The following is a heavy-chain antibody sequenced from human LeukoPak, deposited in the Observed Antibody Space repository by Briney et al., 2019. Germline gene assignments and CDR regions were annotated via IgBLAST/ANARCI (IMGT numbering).Heavy chain of an antibody. CDR3: ARLIVGAIDS. Sequence: PGGSLRLSCAASGFTFSRYWMSWVRQAPGKGPEWVANIKQDGSEKYYVDSVKGRFTISRDNAKNSLYLQMNSLRAEDTAVYYCARLIVGAIDSWGQGTLVTVSS. V-gene: IGHV3-7*01. CDR1: GFTFSRYW. CDR2: IKQDGSEK. J-gene: IGHJ4*02. D-gene: IGHD1-26*01.